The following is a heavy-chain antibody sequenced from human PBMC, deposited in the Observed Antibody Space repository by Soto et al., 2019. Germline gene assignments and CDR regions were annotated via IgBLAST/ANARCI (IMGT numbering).Heavy chain of an antibody. CDR1: GDNVSSNSAA. Sequence: SQTLSLTCAISGDNVSSNSAAWNWIRQSPSRGLEWLGRTYYRSKWYNDYALSVKSRITINPDTSKNQFSLHLNSVTPEDTAVYYCASDIAARSAEIGMDFWGQVTTVTVFS. J-gene: IGHJ6*02. D-gene: IGHD6-6*01. CDR3: ASDIAARSAEIGMDF. CDR2: TYYRSKWYN. V-gene: IGHV6-1*01.